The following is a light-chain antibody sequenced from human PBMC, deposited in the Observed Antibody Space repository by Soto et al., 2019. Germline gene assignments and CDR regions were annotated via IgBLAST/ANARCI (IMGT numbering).Light chain of an antibody. J-gene: IGKJ1*01. CDR3: QQYGSLSWT. CDR1: QNVDTNY. Sequence: ESVLTQSPGTLSLSPGESATLSCRASQNVDTNYLAWYQQKPGQAPRIIIFGASGRATGIPDRFSGSGSGTDFTLTISRLEPEDFAMYYCQQYGSLSWTFGQGTKVDIK. V-gene: IGKV3-20*01. CDR2: GAS.